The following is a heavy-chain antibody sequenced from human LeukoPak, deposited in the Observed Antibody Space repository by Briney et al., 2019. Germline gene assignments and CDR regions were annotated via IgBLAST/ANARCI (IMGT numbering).Heavy chain of an antibody. V-gene: IGHV3-21*01. CDR1: GFTFSAYW. D-gene: IGHD6-19*01. J-gene: IGHJ4*02. CDR3: ATGYTSGTRIDY. Sequence: PGGSLRLSCAASGFTFSAYWMNWVRQAPGKGLEWVSAISSSSSDIYYTDSVKGRFTISRDNANNFLYLQVSSLRAEDTAVYYCATGYTSGTRIDYWGQGTLVSVSS. CDR2: ISSSSSDI.